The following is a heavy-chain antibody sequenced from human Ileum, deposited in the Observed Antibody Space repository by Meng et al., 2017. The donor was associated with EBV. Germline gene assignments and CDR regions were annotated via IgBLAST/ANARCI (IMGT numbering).Heavy chain of an antibody. D-gene: IGHD3-10*01. Sequence: QVQSPQSRPGLVRPSGILSLISAVSGASIGSSYWWTCVRQPPEKGLEWIGEIYHSGSTNYNPSLKSRLTLSVDKSKSQFSLELISVTAADTAVYYCARGRRFGSGRYALDYWGQGTLVTVSS. J-gene: IGHJ4*02. CDR2: IYHSGST. V-gene: IGHV4-4*02. CDR3: ARGRRFGSGRYALDY. CDR1: GASIGSSYW.